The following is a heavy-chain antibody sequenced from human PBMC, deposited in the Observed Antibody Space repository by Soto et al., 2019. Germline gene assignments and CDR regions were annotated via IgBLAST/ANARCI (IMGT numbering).Heavy chain of an antibody. J-gene: IGHJ1*01. D-gene: IGHD3-16*01. Sequence: QITLKESGPTPVNPTQTLTLTCTFSGFSLSTSGVGVGWIRQPPGKALEWLALIYWDDDKRYSPSLKSTITITQDTFKNQVVLTMTNMDPVDTATYYWAHRRVGLSWGNHGGYFQHWGQGTLVTVST. CDR2: IYWDDDK. CDR1: GFSLSTSGVG. V-gene: IGHV2-5*02. CDR3: AHRRVGLSWGNHGGYFQH.